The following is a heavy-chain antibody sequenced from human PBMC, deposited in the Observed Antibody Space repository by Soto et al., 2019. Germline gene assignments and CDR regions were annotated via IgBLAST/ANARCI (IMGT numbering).Heavy chain of an antibody. J-gene: IGHJ3*02. V-gene: IGHV1-2*02. CDR2: INPATGAA. CDR3: ARRGGVGVAGSAAFDM. D-gene: IGHD3-3*01. CDR1: GYPVTAYY. Sequence: QLHLVQSGAVVKKPGASVTVSCSASGYPVTAYYMHWVRQAPGRGLEWMGGINPATGAAKYTQTFQGRVSMTRDTTTSTVFMEPSALTSADTAVFYCARRGGVGVAGSAAFDMWGQGTLVTVSS.